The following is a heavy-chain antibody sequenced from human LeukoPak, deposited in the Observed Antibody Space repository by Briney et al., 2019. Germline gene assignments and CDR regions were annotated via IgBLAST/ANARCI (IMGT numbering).Heavy chain of an antibody. CDR1: GFTFDDYG. V-gene: IGHV3-20*04. D-gene: IGHD1-1*01. J-gene: IGHJ4*02. CDR3: AKDATPMNGIWDHFDS. CDR2: VGGGNDI. Sequence: GGSLRLSCAASGFTFDDYGMSWVRQAPGKGLEWVSSVGGGNDISYSNSVKGRFTGSRDDAKSTVYLQMNSLRVEDTAIYFCAKDATPMNGIWDHFDSWGQGTLVTVSS.